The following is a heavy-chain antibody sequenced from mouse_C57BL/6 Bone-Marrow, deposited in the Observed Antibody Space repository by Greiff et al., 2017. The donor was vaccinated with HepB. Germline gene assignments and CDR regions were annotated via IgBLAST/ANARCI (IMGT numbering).Heavy chain of an antibody. CDR2: IYPGNSDT. Sequence: VQLQQSGTVLARPGASVKMSCKTSGYTFTSYWMHWVKQRPGQGLEWIGAIYPGNSDTSYNQKFKGKAKLTAVTSASTAYMELSSLTNEDSAVYYCTRRITTVVRYFDYWGQGTTLTVSS. D-gene: IGHD1-1*01. CDR1: GYTFTSYW. CDR3: TRRITTVVRYFDY. J-gene: IGHJ2*01. V-gene: IGHV1-5*01.